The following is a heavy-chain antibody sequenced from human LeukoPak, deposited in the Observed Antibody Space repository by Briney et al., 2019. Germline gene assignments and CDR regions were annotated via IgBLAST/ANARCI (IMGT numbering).Heavy chain of an antibody. CDR1: GFTFSSYA. J-gene: IGHJ4*02. D-gene: IGHD3-22*01. CDR2: ISGSGGST. CDR3: AKLDVDSSDFDY. Sequence: GGSLRLSCAASGFTFSSYAMSWVRQAPGKGLEWVSAISGSGGSTYYADSVKGRFTISRDNSRDTLYLQMNSLRAEDTAVYYCAKLDVDSSDFDYWGQGTLVTVSS. V-gene: IGHV3-23*01.